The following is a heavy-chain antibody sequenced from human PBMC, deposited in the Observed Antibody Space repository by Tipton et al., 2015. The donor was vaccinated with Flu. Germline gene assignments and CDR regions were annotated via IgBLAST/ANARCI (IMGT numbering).Heavy chain of an antibody. D-gene: IGHD2/OR15-2a*01. V-gene: IGHV4-61*02. CDR3: ARSSTAGGPLRP. CDR2: MDTNGNT. J-gene: IGHJ5*02. Sequence: TLSLTCTVSGGSISSGSYYWNWIRQPAGRGLEWIGRMDTNGNTNYNPSLKSRVTMSVDTSKNQLSLELNSVTAADTAVYYCARSSTAGGPLRPWGQGTLVTVSS. CDR1: GGSISSGSYY.